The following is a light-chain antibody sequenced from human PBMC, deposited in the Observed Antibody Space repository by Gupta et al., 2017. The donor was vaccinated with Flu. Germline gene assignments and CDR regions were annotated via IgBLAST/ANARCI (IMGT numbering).Light chain of an antibody. J-gene: IGLJ3*02. CDR2: EVN. Sequence: QSALPQTASVSGSPGPSITISCTGSNSDIGADVAWYQHHPGRVPKLMIYEVNNRPSGISNRFSGSKSGNTASLTISGLQAEDEADYYCHSYTGSTTPWVFGGGTKLTVL. CDR1: NSDIGAD. CDR3: HSYTGSTTPWV. V-gene: IGLV2-14*01.